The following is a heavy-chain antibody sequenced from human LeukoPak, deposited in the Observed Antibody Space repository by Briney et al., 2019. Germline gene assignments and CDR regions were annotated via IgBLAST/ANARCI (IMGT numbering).Heavy chain of an antibody. CDR2: ISFGGTNK. Sequence: LQWVAVISFGGTNKYYTDSVKRRFTISRDNSKNTLYLQMNSLRAEDTAVYYCARDTVLDYWGQGTLVTVSS. D-gene: IGHD4-17*01. J-gene: IGHJ4*02. CDR3: ARDTVLDY. V-gene: IGHV3-30*04.